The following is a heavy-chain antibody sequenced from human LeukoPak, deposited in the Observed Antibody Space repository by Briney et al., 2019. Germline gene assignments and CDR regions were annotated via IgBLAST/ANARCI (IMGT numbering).Heavy chain of an antibody. CDR1: GFTFSSYA. CDR3: ARDHGSGSYFDY. Sequence: GRSLRLSCAASGFTFSSYAMHWVRQAPGKGLEWVAVISYDGSNKYYADSVKGRFTISRDNSKNTLYLQMNSLRAEDTAVYYCARDHGSGSYFDYWGQGTPVTVSS. CDR2: ISYDGSNK. J-gene: IGHJ4*02. V-gene: IGHV3-30*04. D-gene: IGHD3-10*01.